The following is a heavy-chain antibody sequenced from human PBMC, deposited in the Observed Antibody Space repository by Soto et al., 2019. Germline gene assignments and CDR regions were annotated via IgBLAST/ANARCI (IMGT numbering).Heavy chain of an antibody. V-gene: IGHV4-34*01. J-gene: IGHJ6*03. CDR3: ARIGEVTTTYYYYYMDV. CDR1: GGYFSGYY. D-gene: IGHD4-17*01. CDR2: INHSGST. Sequence: SETLSLTCAVYGGYFSGYYWSWIRQPPGKGLEWIGEINHSGSTNYNPSLKSRVTISVDTSKNQFSLKLSSVTAADTAVYYCARIGEVTTTYYYYYMDVWGKGTTVTVSS.